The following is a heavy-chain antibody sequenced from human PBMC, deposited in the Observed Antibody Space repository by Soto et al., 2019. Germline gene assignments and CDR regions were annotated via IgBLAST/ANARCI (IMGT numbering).Heavy chain of an antibody. J-gene: IGHJ3*02. V-gene: IGHV4-4*07. CDR1: GGSISSYY. D-gene: IGHD3-16*02. CDR2: IYTSGST. Sequence: SETLSLTCTVSGGSISSYYWSWIRQPAGKGLEWIGRIYTSGSTNYNPSLKSRVTMSVDTSKNQFSLKLSSVTAADTAVYYCARDLPGWGVIVIQGAFDIWGQGTMVTVSS. CDR3: ARDLPGWGVIVIQGAFDI.